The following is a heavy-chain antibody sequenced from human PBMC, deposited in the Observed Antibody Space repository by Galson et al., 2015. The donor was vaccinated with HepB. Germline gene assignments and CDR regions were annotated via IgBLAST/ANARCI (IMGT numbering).Heavy chain of an antibody. CDR3: AKSGCSSTSCYANWFDP. J-gene: IGHJ5*02. CDR1: GFTFDDYA. Sequence: SLRLSCAASGFTFDDYAMHWVRQAPGKGLEWVPGISWNSGSIGYADSVKGRFTISRDNAKNSLYLQMNSLRAEDTALYYCAKSGCSSTSCYANWFDPWGQGTLVTVSS. D-gene: IGHD2-2*01. CDR2: ISWNSGSI. V-gene: IGHV3-9*01.